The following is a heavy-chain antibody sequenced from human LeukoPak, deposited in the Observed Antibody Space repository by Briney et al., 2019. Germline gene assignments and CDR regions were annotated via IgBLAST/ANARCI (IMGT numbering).Heavy chain of an antibody. J-gene: IGHJ4*02. V-gene: IGHV4-59*01. CDR1: GGSISSYY. Sequence: SETLSLTCTVSGGSISSYYWSWIRQPPGKGLGWIGYIYYSGSTNYNPSLKSRVTISVDTSKNQFSLKLSSVTAADTAVYYCARNHYDIFDNWGQGTLVTVSS. CDR3: ARNHYDIFDN. CDR2: IYYSGST. D-gene: IGHD3-9*01.